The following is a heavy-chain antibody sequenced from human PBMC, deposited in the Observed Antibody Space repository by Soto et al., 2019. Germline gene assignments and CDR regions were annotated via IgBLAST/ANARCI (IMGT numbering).Heavy chain of an antibody. Sequence: PSETLSLTCTVSGDSISSSNYYWGWIRQPPGKGLEWIGSMYNGGSTYYNPSLKSRVTISVDTSRNQFSLKLSSVTAADTAVYYCARETCGSVSYCSDYFDYWGQGTLVTVSS. CDR3: ARETCGSVSYCSDYFDY. V-gene: IGHV4-39*07. CDR1: GDSISSSNYY. D-gene: IGHD3-10*01. CDR2: MYNGGST. J-gene: IGHJ4*02.